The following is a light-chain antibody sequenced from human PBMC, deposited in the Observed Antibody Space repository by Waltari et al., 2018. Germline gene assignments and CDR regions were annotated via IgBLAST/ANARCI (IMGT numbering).Light chain of an antibody. Sequence: LTQSPVTLSLSPGERANLSCRASQSVSSYLAWYQQKPGQAPRLLIHSASSRATGSPDRFSGSGSGTEFTLTISSLEPEDVGVYHCYQHSSGYSFGQGTKVEIK. J-gene: IGKJ2*03. CDR3: YQHSSGYS. V-gene: IGKV3-11*01. CDR2: SAS. CDR1: QSVSSY.